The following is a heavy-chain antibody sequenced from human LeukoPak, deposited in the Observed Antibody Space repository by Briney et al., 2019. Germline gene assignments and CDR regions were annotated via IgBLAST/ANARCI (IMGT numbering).Heavy chain of an antibody. D-gene: IGHD2-15*01. V-gene: IGHV3-21*01. CDR3: ARELVVKQDLAS. CDR1: GFTFRTAG. Sequence: PGGSLRLSCAASGFTFRTAGMNWVRQAPGKGLEWVSSTSSSGRDTYYADSVRGRFTISRDNAKNSLYLQMNSLRAEDTAVYYCARELVVKQDLASWGRGTLVTVSS. J-gene: IGHJ4*02. CDR2: TSSSGRDT.